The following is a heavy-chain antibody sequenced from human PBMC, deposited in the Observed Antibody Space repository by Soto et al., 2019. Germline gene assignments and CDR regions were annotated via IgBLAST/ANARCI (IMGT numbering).Heavy chain of an antibody. CDR3: ARVGDSRPGDY. V-gene: IGHV4-59*12. CDR2: IYYSGST. J-gene: IGHJ4*02. CDR1: GGSIRSYY. Sequence: LSLTCTVSGGSIRSYYWSWIRQPPGKGLEWIGYIYYSGSTNYNPSLKSRVTISVDTSKNQFSLKLNSVTAADTAVYYCARVGDSRPGDYWGQGTLVTVSS. D-gene: IGHD3-22*01.